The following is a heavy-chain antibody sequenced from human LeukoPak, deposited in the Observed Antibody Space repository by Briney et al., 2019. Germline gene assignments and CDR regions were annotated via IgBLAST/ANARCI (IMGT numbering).Heavy chain of an antibody. D-gene: IGHD2-15*01. V-gene: IGHV4-39*01. CDR2: IYYSGST. Sequence: PSETLSLTCTVSGGSISSSSYYWGWIRQPPGKGLEWIGSIYYSGSTYYNPSLKSRVTISVDTSKNQFSLKLSPVTAADTAVYYCARHFTSRLAALGLWSWFDPWGQGTLVTVSS. J-gene: IGHJ5*02. CDR3: ARHFTSRLAALGLWSWFDP. CDR1: GGSISSSSYY.